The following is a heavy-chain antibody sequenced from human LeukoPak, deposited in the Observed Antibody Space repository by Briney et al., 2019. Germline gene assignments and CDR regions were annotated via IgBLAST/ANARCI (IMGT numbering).Heavy chain of an antibody. CDR3: AKAQARGQADILWWISAFDI. CDR1: GGSISSSDYY. Sequence: SETLSLTCTVSGGSISSSDYYWSWIRQPPGKGLEWIGYIYYSGSTNYNPSLKSRVTISVDTSKNQFSLKLSSVTAADTAVYYCAKAQARGQADILWWISAFDIWGQGTMVTVSS. V-gene: IGHV4-61*08. CDR2: IYYSGST. D-gene: IGHD2-21*01. J-gene: IGHJ3*02.